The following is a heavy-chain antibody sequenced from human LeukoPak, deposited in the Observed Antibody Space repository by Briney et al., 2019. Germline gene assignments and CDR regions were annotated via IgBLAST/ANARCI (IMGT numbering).Heavy chain of an antibody. Sequence: ASVKVSCKASGYTFTSYAMHWVRLAPAQSLEWIGLINAGNGNTKYSQKFQGRVTITRDTSASTAYMELSSLRSEDTAVYYCAREGCSSTSCYAGSLDIWGQGTMVTVSS. J-gene: IGHJ3*02. D-gene: IGHD2-2*01. CDR2: INAGNGNT. CDR3: AREGCSSTSCYAGSLDI. V-gene: IGHV1-3*01. CDR1: GYTFTSYA.